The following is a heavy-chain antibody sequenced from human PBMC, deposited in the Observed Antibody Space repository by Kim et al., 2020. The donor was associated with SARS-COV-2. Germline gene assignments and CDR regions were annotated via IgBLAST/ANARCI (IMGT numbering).Heavy chain of an antibody. D-gene: IGHD5-18*01. CDR3: ATGYSYGYGMDV. Sequence: IGYADSVKGRFTISRDNAKNSLYLQMNSLRAEDTALYYCATGYSYGYGMDVWGQGTTVTVSS. J-gene: IGHJ6*02. V-gene: IGHV3-9*01. CDR2: I.